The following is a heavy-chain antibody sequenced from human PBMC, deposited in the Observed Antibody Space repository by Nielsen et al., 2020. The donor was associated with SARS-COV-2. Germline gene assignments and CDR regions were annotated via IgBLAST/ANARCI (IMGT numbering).Heavy chain of an antibody. CDR3: ARRGDPGDFDY. CDR2: IYYSGST. CDR1: GGSISSDDYY. V-gene: IGHV4-30-4*01. D-gene: IGHD7-27*01. J-gene: IGHJ4*02. Sequence: SETLSLTCTVSGGSISSDDYYWSWIRQPPGKGPEWIGYIYYSGSTYYKPPLKSRVTISVDTSKNQFSLNLSSVTAADTAVYYCARRGDPGDFDYWGQGTLVTVSS.